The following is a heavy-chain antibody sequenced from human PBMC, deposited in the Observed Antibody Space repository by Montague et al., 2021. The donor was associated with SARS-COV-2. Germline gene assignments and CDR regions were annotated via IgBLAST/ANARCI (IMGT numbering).Heavy chain of an antibody. CDR3: ARLGDGVVPSPILGVGPYYSYYYMDV. CDR1: GGSLSTYS. D-gene: IGHD3-10*01. Sequence: SETLSLTCAVHGGSLSTYSWKWIRQPPGKGLEWIGEIHHGGSTNYNPSLKSRVTISADTSKNQFSLELTSVAAADTAVYYCARLGDGVVPSPILGVGPYYSYYYMDVWGKGTTVTVSS. J-gene: IGHJ6*03. V-gene: IGHV4-34*01. CDR2: IHHGGST.